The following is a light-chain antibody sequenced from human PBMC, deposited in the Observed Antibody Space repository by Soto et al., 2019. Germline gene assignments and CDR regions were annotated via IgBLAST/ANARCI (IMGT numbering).Light chain of an antibody. Sequence: EIVLTQSPATLSFSQGERPTFSSRASQGVGSYLAWYQQKPGQAPRLLIYDTSNRATGIPARFSGSGSGTDFTLTISSLEPEDFAVYYCQQRSNWPPWTFGQGTKVEFK. V-gene: IGKV3-11*01. J-gene: IGKJ1*01. CDR1: QGVGSY. CDR3: QQRSNWPPWT. CDR2: DTS.